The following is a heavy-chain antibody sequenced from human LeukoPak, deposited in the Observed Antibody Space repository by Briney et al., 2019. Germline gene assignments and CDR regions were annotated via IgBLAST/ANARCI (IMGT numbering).Heavy chain of an antibody. CDR3: TTIVGGY. D-gene: IGHD1-26*01. CDR2: IRSKTDGGTA. V-gene: IGHV3-15*01. CDR1: GFTFSNAW. J-gene: IGHJ4*02. Sequence: KTGGSLRLSCAASGFTFSNAWMTWVRQAPGKGLEWVGRIRSKTDGGTADYAAPVKGRFTISRNDSENTLYLQMNSLKTEDTAVYYCTTIVGGYWGQGTLVTVSS.